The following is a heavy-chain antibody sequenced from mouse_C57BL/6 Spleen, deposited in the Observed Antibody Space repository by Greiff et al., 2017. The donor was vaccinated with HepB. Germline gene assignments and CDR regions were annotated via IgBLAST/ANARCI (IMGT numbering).Heavy chain of an antibody. D-gene: IGHD1-1*01. CDR2: ISGGGGNT. Sequence: EVMLVESGGGLVKPGGSLKLSCAASGFTFSSYTMSWVRQTPEKRLEWVATISGGGGNTYYPDSVKGRFTISRDNAKNTLYLQMSSLRSEDTALYYCARQGYYYGPYYFDYWGQGTTLTVSS. J-gene: IGHJ2*01. CDR1: GFTFSSYT. CDR3: ARQGYYYGPYYFDY. V-gene: IGHV5-9*01.